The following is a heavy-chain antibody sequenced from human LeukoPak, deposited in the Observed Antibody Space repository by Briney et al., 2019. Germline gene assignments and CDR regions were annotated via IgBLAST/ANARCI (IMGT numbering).Heavy chain of an antibody. Sequence: GGSLRLSCAASGFTFSSYAMSWVRQAPGKGLELVSGIYGSDDKTVYGDAVKGRFTISRDNSKNTLCLQMNSLRADDTAVYYCAKTQGYYDAWGQGALVTVSS. CDR1: GFTFSSYA. D-gene: IGHD2-15*01. CDR2: IYGSDDKT. V-gene: IGHV3-23*01. J-gene: IGHJ5*02. CDR3: AKTQGYYDA.